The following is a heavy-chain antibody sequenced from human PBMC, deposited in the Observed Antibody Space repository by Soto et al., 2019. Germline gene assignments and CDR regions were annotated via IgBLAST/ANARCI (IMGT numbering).Heavy chain of an antibody. J-gene: IGHJ4*02. CDR3: ARDGLYSSGWYANDF. CDR2: IKEDGSEK. CDR1: GFTFSSYW. D-gene: IGHD6-19*01. V-gene: IGHV3-7*01. Sequence: EVQLGESGGDLVQPGGSLRLSCAASGFTFSSYWMSWVRQAPGKGLEWVANIKEDGSEKYYVDSVKGRFTVSRDNAKNSLYMHLTSLRAEYMSVYLCARDGLYSSGWYANDFWCQGPLVTVSS.